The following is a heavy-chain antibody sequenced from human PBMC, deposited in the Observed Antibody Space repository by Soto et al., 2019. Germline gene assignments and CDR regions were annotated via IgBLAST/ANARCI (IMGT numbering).Heavy chain of an antibody. J-gene: IGHJ4*02. Sequence: GGSLRLSCAASGFTFSSYSMNWVRQAPGKGLEWVSYISSSSSTIYYADSVKGRFTISRDNAKNSLYLQMNSLRAEDTAVYYCARSLGYCSSTSCPNLYYFDYWGQGTLVTVSS. CDR1: GFTFSSYS. D-gene: IGHD2-2*01. V-gene: IGHV3-48*01. CDR3: ARSLGYCSSTSCPNLYYFDY. CDR2: ISSSSSTI.